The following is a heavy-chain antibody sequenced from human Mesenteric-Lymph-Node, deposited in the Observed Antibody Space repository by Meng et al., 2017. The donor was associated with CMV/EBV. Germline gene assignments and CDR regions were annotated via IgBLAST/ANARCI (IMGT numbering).Heavy chain of an antibody. V-gene: IGHV3-23*03. CDR1: GFTFSSYA. CDR3: AKGGGNDFWSGYPND. D-gene: IGHD3-3*01. J-gene: IGHJ4*02. Sequence: GASLRLSCAASGFTFSSYAMSSVRQAPGQGLERVSVLYSGGSSTYYADSVKGRFTISRDNSKNTLYLQMNSLRAEDTAVYYCAKGGGNDFWSGYPNDWGQGTLVTVSS. CDR2: LYSGGSST.